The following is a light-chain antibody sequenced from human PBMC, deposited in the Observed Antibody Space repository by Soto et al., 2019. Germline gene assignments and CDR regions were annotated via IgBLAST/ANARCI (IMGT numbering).Light chain of an antibody. CDR1: QDISNY. V-gene: IGKV1-16*02. CDR2: AAS. Sequence: DIQMTQSPSSLSASVGDRVTITCRASQDISNYLAWFQQKPGKAPQSLIYAASSLQSGVPSKFSGSGSGTDFTLTISSLQPEDFATYYCQQYNTYPRTFGQGTKVEIK. J-gene: IGKJ1*01. CDR3: QQYNTYPRT.